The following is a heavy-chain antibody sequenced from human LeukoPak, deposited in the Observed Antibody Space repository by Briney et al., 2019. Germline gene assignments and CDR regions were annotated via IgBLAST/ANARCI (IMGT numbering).Heavy chain of an antibody. CDR1: GYTFTSYG. D-gene: IGHD1-1*01. CDR2: ISAYNGNT. V-gene: IGHV1-18*01. Sequence: ASVKVSCKASGYTFTSYGISWVRQAPGQGLEWMGWISAYNGNTNYAQKLQGRVTMTTDTSTSTAYMELRSLRSDDTAVYYCARDRTTGTPQRVFYYYYYMDVWGKGTTVTVSS. CDR3: ARDRTTGTPQRVFYYYYYMDV. J-gene: IGHJ6*03.